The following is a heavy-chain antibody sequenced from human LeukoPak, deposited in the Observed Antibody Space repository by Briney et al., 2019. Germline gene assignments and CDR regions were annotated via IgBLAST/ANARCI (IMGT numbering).Heavy chain of an antibody. J-gene: IGHJ4*02. CDR1: GFTFSSYW. V-gene: IGHV3-7*01. D-gene: IGHD6-13*01. CDR2: IKQDGSEK. Sequence: GGSLRLSCAASGFTFSSYWMSWVRQAPGKGLEWVANIKQDGSEKYYVDSMKGRFTISRDNAKNSLYLQMNSLRAEDTAVYYCARTLEQQLVPGYFDYWGQGTLVTVSS. CDR3: ARTLEQQLVPGYFDY.